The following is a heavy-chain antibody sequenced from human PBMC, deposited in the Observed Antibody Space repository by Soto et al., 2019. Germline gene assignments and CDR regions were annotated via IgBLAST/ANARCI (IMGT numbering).Heavy chain of an antibody. CDR2: IIPIFGTA. CDR1: GGTFSSYA. J-gene: IGHJ6*02. Sequence: GASLKVSCKASGGTFSSYAISWVRQAPGQGLEWMGGIIPIFGTANYAQKFQGRVTITADESTSTAYMELSSLRSEDTAVYYCAIGQWLDAGHYYCYGMDVWGQGTTVTVSS. CDR3: AIGQWLDAGHYYCYGMDV. D-gene: IGHD6-19*01. V-gene: IGHV1-69*13.